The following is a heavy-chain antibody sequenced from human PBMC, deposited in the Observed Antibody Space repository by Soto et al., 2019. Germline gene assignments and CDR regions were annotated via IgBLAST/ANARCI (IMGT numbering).Heavy chain of an antibody. V-gene: IGHV1-69*13. CDR2: IIPIFGTA. CDR1: GGTFSSYA. CDR3: ARENVVPAAFGYYGMDV. J-gene: IGHJ6*02. Sequence: SVKVSCKASGGTFSSYAISWVRQAPGQGLEWMGGIIPIFGTANYAQKFQGRVTITADESTSTAYMELSSLRAEDTAVYYCARENVVPAAFGYYGMDVWGQGTTVTVSS. D-gene: IGHD2-2*01.